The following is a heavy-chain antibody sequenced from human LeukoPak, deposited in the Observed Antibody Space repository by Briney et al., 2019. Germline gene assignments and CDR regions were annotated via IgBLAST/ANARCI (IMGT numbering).Heavy chain of an antibody. V-gene: IGHV4-59*12. CDR3: ARLHVVVVAATIASWFDP. J-gene: IGHJ5*02. CDR1: GGSISSYY. CDR2: SYYSWST. D-gene: IGHD2-15*01. Sequence: PSETLSLTCTVSGGSISSYYWSWIRQPPGKGLEWIGYSYYSWSTSYNPSLKSRVTISVDTSKNQFSLKLSSVTAADTAVYYCARLHVVVVAATIASWFDPWGQGTLVTVSS.